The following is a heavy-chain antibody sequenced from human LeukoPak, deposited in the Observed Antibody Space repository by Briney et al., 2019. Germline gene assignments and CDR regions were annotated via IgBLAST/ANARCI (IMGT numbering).Heavy chain of an antibody. CDR1: GFTFSASW. V-gene: IGHV3-74*01. J-gene: IGHJ4*02. Sequence: GGSLRLSCEASGFTFSASWMYWVRQPPGKGMVWVSRMNPDGSVTSYADSVEGRFTISRDNAKNTLYLQMDSVRADDTAIYYCARDSHLSRLLDYWGQGTPVTVSS. CDR3: ARDSHLSRLLDY. CDR2: MNPDGSVT.